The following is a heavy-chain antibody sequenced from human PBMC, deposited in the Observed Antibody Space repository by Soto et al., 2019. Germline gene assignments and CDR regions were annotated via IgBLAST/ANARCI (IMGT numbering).Heavy chain of an antibody. D-gene: IGHD2-2*01. V-gene: IGHV3-9*01. CDR3: AKGGVPAANSLYHDYYGMDV. J-gene: IGHJ6*02. CDR2: ISWNSGSI. Sequence: EVQLVESGGGLVQPGRSLRLSCAASGFTFDDYAMHWVRQAPGKGLEWVSGISWNSGSIGYADSVKGRFTISRDNAKNSLYLQMNSLRAEDTALYYCAKGGVPAANSLYHDYYGMDVWGQGTTVTVSS. CDR1: GFTFDDYA.